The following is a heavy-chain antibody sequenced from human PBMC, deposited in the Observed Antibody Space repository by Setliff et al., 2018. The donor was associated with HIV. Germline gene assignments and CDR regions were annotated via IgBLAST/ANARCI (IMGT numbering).Heavy chain of an antibody. CDR3: VRGNVSAFGI. V-gene: IGHV6-1*01. CDR2: TYYSPKWYI. D-gene: IGHD2-15*01. CDR1: GDSVSSSNRVA. J-gene: IGHJ3*02. Sequence: SQTLSLTCAISGDSVSSSNRVAWNWIRQSPSRGLEWLGRTYYSPKWYIDYAMSVKGRIIINPDTSKNRFSLQQNSETPEDTAVYYCVRGNVSAFGIWGQGTMVTVSS.